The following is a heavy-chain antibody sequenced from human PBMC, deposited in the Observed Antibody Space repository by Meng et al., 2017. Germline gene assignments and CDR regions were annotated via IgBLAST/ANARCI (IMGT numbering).Heavy chain of an antibody. CDR2: IYYSGST. Sequence: QLQRQESGPGLVKPSETLSLTCTVSGGSISSSSYHWGWIRQPPGKGLEWIGSIYYSGSTYYNPSLKSRVTISVDTSKNQFSLKLSSVSAADTAVYYCASLRIAVAGINWFDPWGQGTLVTVSS. CDR1: GGSISSSSYH. J-gene: IGHJ5*02. V-gene: IGHV4-39*07. CDR3: ASLRIAVAGINWFDP. D-gene: IGHD6-19*01.